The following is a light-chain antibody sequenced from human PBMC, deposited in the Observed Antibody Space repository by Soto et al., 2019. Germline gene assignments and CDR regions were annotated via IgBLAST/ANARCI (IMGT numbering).Light chain of an antibody. CDR3: QQYARNPRT. CDR2: KAS. CDR1: QSISSR. J-gene: IGKJ4*01. V-gene: IGKV1-5*03. Sequence: DIQMTQSPSTLSASVGDRVTISCRASQSISSRLAWYQQKAGKAPNLLIYKASGLQSGVPSRFSGSGSGTEFTLIISSLQPDDFATYYCQQYARNPRTFGGGTKVDIK.